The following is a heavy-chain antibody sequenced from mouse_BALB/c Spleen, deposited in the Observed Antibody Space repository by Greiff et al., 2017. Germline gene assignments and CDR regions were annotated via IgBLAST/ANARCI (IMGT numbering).Heavy chain of an antibody. CDR1: GFTFSSFG. J-gene: IGHJ2*01. V-gene: IGHV5-17*02. CDR3: ARSEYRYYFDY. CDR2: ISSGSSTI. D-gene: IGHD2-14*01. Sequence: EVKLMASGGGLVQPGGSRKLSCAASGFTFSSFGMHWVRQAPEKGLEWVAYISSGSSTIYYADTVKGRFTISRDNPKNTLFLQMTSLRSEDTAMYYCARSEYRYYFDYWGQGTTLTVSS.